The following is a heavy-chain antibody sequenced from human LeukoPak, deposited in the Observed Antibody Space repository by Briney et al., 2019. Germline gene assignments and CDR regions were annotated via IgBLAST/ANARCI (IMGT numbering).Heavy chain of an antibody. CDR3: ARARYGDYTFYYGMDV. CDR2: INPNSGGT. Sequence: ASVTVSCTASGYTFTGYYMHWVRQAPGQGLEWMGWINPNSGGTNYAQKFQGWVTMTRDTSISTAYMELSRLRSDDTAVYYCARARYGDYTFYYGMDVWGQGTTVTVSS. D-gene: IGHD4-17*01. V-gene: IGHV1-2*04. CDR1: GYTFTGYY. J-gene: IGHJ6*02.